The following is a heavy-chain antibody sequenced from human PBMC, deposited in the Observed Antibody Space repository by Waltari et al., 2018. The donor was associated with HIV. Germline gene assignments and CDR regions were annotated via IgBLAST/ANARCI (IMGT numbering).Heavy chain of an antibody. V-gene: IGHV4-31*01. CDR1: GGSISSGGYY. J-gene: IGHJ4*02. Sequence: QVQLQESGPGLVKPSQTLSLTCTFSGGSISSGGYYWSWIRQHPGKGLEWIGYIYYSGSTYYNPSLKSLVTISVDTSKNQFSLKLSSVTAADTAVYYCARIDSSGSFDYWGQGTLVTVSS. CDR2: IYYSGST. D-gene: IGHD3-22*01. CDR3: ARIDSSGSFDY.